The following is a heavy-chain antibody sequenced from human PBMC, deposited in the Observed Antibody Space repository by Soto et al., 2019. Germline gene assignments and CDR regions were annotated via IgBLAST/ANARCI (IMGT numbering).Heavy chain of an antibody. D-gene: IGHD3-22*01. J-gene: IGHJ4*02. CDR1: GFTFSSYA. V-gene: IGHV3-30-3*01. Sequence: GGSLRLSCAASGFTFSSYAMHWVRQAPGKGLEWVAVISYDGSNKYYADSVKGRFTISRDNSKNTLYLQMNSLRAEDTAVYYCARGVDYYDSRDLGGVDYWGQGTLVTVSS. CDR3: ARGVDYYDSRDLGGVDY. CDR2: ISYDGSNK.